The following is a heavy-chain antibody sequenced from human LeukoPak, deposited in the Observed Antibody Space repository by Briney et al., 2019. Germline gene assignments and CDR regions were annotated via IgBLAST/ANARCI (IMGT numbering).Heavy chain of an antibody. J-gene: IGHJ4*02. Sequence: PGGSLRLSCAASGFTFSSYSMNWVRQAPGKGLEWVSYISSSSSTIYYADSVKGRFTISRDNAKNSLYLQMNSLRAEDTAVYYCARDSTGYYGSGSYFLSGWGQGTLVTVSS. D-gene: IGHD3-10*01. CDR2: ISSSSSTI. CDR1: GFTFSSYS. V-gene: IGHV3-48*01. CDR3: ARDSTGYYGSGSYFLSG.